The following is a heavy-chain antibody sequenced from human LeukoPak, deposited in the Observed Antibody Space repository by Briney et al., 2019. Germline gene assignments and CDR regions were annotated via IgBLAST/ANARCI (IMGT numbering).Heavy chain of an antibody. J-gene: IGHJ4*02. CDR1: GFTFSSYD. V-gene: IGHV3-13*01. CDR3: ARGDYGDIFDY. Sequence: GGSLRLSGAASGFTFSSYDMHWVRQATGKGLEWVSAIGTAGDTYYPGSVKGRFTISRENAKNSLYLQMNSLRAEDTAVYYCARGDYGDIFDYWGQGTLVTVSS. CDR2: IGTAGDT. D-gene: IGHD4-17*01.